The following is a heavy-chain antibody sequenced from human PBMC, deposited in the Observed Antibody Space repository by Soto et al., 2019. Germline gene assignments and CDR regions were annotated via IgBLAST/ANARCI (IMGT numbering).Heavy chain of an antibody. CDR1: GSSFSVSH. J-gene: IGHJ1*01. CDR3: ATHNWDLDP. V-gene: IGHV4-34*01. D-gene: IGHD1-7*01. CDR2: MYHSGST. Sequence: SETLSHTCTDYGSSFSVSHRSWIRQPPGKGLEWIACMYHSGSTYYNPSLKGRVNISVDMSKNQFSLKLSSVTAADTAVYYCATHNWDLDPWGQGTLVTVSS.